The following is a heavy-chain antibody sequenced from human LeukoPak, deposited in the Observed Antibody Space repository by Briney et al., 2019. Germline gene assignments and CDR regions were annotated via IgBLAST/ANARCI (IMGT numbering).Heavy chain of an antibody. CDR1: GGSFSGYY. D-gene: IGHD6-19*01. CDR2: INHSGST. J-gene: IGHJ4*02. Sequence: SETLSLTCAVYGGSFSGYYWSWIRQPPGKGLEWIGEINHSGSTNYNPSLKSRVTISVDTSKNQFSLKLSSVTAADTAVYYCARLAGGQWLVDYWGQGALVTVSS. CDR3: ARLAGGQWLVDY. V-gene: IGHV4-34*01.